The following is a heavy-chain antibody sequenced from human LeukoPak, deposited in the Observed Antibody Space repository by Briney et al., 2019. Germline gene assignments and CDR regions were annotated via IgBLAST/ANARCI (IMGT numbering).Heavy chain of an antibody. V-gene: IGHV3-53*01. CDR2: IYSGGTT. D-gene: IGHD6-19*01. CDR1: GFTVSSNY. J-gene: IGHJ4*02. Sequence: GGSLRLSCAASGFTVSSNYMSWVRQAPGKGLEWVSVIYSGGTTHYADSVKGRFTISRDNSKNTLYLQMNSLRAEDTAVYYCAKVGQDDTSGWHYYFDYWGQGTLVTVSS. CDR3: AKVGQDDTSGWHYYFDY.